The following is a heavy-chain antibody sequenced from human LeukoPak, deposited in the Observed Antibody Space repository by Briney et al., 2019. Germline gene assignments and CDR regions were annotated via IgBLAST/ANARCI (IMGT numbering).Heavy chain of an antibody. CDR1: GGSFSGYY. CDR2: INHSGST. D-gene: IGHD3-22*01. CDR3: ARGRYDSSGYRRTYYFDH. Sequence: SETLSLTCAVYGGSFSGYYWSWIRQPPGKGLEWIGEINHSGSTNYNPSLKSRVTISVDTSKNQFSLKLSSVTAADTAVYYCARGRYDSSGYRRTYYFDHWGQGTLVTVSS. V-gene: IGHV4-34*01. J-gene: IGHJ4*02.